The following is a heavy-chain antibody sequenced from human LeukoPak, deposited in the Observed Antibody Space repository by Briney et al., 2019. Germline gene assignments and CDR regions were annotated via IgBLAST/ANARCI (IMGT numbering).Heavy chain of an antibody. D-gene: IGHD1-26*01. CDR3: ARDENSGSYYYYYYMDV. J-gene: IGHJ6*03. CDR2: IIISSSYI. CDR1: GFTFSSYR. V-gene: IGHV3-21*01. Sequence: GGSLRLSCAASGFTFSSYRMNWVRQAPGKGLEWISSIIISSSYIYYADSVKGRFTISRDKAKNSLYLQMKRLRAEDTAVYYCARDENSGSYYYYYYMDVWGKGTTATVSS.